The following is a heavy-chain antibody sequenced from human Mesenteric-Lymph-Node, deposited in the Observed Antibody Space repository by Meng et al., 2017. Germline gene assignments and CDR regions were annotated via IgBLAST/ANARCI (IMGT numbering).Heavy chain of an antibody. CDR3: ARKSRLTSFGNWFDP. D-gene: IGHD3-3*01. V-gene: IGHV4-39*01. Sequence: SETLSLTCTVSGGSISSSSYYWGWIRQPPGKGLEWIGSMSQSGTTYYNPSLKSRVTMSVDTSKNQFSLKLTSATAADTAVYYSARKSRLTSFGNWFDPWGQGTLVTVSS. CDR2: MSQSGTT. J-gene: IGHJ5*02. CDR1: GGSISSSSYY.